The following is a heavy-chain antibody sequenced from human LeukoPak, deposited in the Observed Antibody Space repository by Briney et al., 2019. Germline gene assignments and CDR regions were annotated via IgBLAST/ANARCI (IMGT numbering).Heavy chain of an antibody. Sequence: KVSCKASGYTFTSYWIGWVRQMPGKGLEWMGIIYPGDSDTRYSPSFQGQVTISVDKSISTAYLQWGSLKASDNAIYYCARPTNYYGSIDSWGQGTLVTVSS. J-gene: IGHJ4*02. D-gene: IGHD3-10*01. CDR2: IYPGDSDT. CDR3: ARPTNYYGSIDS. V-gene: IGHV5-51*01. CDR1: GYTFTSYW.